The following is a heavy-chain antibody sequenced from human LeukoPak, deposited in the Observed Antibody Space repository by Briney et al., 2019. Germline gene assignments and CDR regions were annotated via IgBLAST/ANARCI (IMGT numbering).Heavy chain of an antibody. CDR3: ASGNLSILGAPYAFDI. D-gene: IGHD1-26*01. CDR1: GFTFDDYG. J-gene: IGHJ3*02. V-gene: IGHV3-20*04. CDR2: INWDGCSI. Sequence: GGSVRLFCAASGFTFDDYGMSWVRQAPGKGLEWVSCINWDGCSIGYADSVKGRFSISRDNAKNSLYLQMNSLRAENTALYYCASGNLSILGAPYAFDIWGQGTMVTVSS.